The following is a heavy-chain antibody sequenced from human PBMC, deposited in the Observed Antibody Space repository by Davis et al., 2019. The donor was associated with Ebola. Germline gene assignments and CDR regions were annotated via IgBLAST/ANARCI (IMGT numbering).Heavy chain of an antibody. CDR1: GLTLSGSA. CDR2: IRSKANSYAT. J-gene: IGHJ4*02. Sequence: GESLKISCAASGLTLSGSAMHWVRQASGKGLEWVGRIRSKANSYATAYAASVKGRFTISRDDSKNTAYLQMNSLKTEDTAVYYCSTGSYPRKYWGQGTLVTVSS. V-gene: IGHV3-73*01. D-gene: IGHD1-26*01. CDR3: STGSYPRKY.